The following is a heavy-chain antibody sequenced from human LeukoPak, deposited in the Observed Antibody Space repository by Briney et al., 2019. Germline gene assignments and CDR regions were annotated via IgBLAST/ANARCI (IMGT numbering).Heavy chain of an antibody. D-gene: IGHD5-18*01. V-gene: IGHV4-59*01. CDR2: IYYSGST. J-gene: IGHJ4*02. CDR1: GGFISSYY. Sequence: SETLSLTCTVSGGFISSYYWSGIRQPPGKGLEWIGYIYYSGSTNYNPSLKSRVTISVDTSKNQFSLKLTSVTAADTAVYYCARAYGYSYPIDYWGQGTLVTVSS. CDR3: ARAYGYSYPIDY.